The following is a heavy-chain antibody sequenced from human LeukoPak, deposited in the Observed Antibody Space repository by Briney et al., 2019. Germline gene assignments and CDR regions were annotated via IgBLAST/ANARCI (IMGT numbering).Heavy chain of an antibody. CDR2: MYDSENT. CDR1: GGSISSHY. Sequence: SETLSLTCTVSGGSISSHYWGWMRQPPGKGLEWIGSMYDSENTYSNPSLKSRVTISVNTSKNQFSLKLTSVTAADTAVYYCARDTTTMIAEYWGQGTLVTVSS. D-gene: IGHD3-22*01. CDR3: ARDTTTMIAEY. V-gene: IGHV4-39*07. J-gene: IGHJ4*02.